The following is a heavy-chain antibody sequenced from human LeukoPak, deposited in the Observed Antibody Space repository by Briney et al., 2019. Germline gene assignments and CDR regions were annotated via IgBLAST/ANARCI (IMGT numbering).Heavy chain of an antibody. CDR2: INHSGST. CDR3: AGAIVVVPAAWVALPHWFDP. V-gene: IGHV4-34*01. D-gene: IGHD2-2*01. Sequence: SETLSLTCAVYGGSFSGYYWSWIRQPPGKGLEWIGEINHSGSTNYNPSLKSRVTISVDTSKNQFSLKLSSVTAADTAVYYCAGAIVVVPAAWVALPHWFDPWGQGTLVTVSS. J-gene: IGHJ5*02. CDR1: GGSFSGYY.